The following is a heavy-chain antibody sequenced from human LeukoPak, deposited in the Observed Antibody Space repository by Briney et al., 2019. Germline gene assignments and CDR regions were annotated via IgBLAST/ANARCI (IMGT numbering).Heavy chain of an antibody. CDR1: GFAFSRYA. CDR3: AKHRGSGVAGTGGVES. V-gene: IGHV3-23*01. J-gene: IGHJ4*02. CDR2: ISGSAGST. Sequence: GGSLRLSCAASGFAFSRYAMNWVRQAPGKGLEWVSGISGSAGSTYYADSVKGRFSIPRDNPKNTLYLQMNSLRADDTAVCYCAKHRGSGVAGTGGVESWGQGTLVTVSS. D-gene: IGHD6-19*01.